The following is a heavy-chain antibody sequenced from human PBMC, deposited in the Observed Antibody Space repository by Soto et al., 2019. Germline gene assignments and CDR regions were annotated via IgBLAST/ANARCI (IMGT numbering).Heavy chain of an antibody. V-gene: IGHV3-15*07. Sequence: EVQLVESGGGLVKPGGSLRLSCAASGFTFSNAWMNWVRQAPGKGLEWFGRIKTKADGGTTDYAAPVIGRFTISRDDSKNTLYLQMNSLKTEHAAVYYCTTSYYVGSWLFDSSDYWGQGTLVTVSS. J-gene: IGHJ4*02. CDR3: TTSYYVGSWLFDSSDY. CDR1: GFTFSNAW. CDR2: IKTKADGGTT. D-gene: IGHD3-10*01.